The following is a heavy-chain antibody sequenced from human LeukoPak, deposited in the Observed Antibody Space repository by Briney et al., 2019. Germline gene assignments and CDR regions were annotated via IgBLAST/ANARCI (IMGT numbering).Heavy chain of an antibody. CDR3: AREPVFLGYCSGGSCHNFDY. D-gene: IGHD2-15*01. CDR2: ISSSGSTI. CDR1: GFTFSDYY. J-gene: IGHJ4*02. V-gene: IGHV3-11*01. Sequence: GRSLRLSCAASGFTFSDYYMSWIRQAPGKGLEWVSYISSSGSTIYYADSVKGRFTISRDNAKNSLYLQMNSLRAEDTAVYYCAREPVFLGYCSGGSCHNFDYWGQGTLVTVSS.